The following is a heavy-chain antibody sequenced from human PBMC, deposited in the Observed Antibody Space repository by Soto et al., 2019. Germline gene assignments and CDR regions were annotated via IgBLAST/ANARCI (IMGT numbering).Heavy chain of an antibody. V-gene: IGHV1-3*01. CDR1: GYTFTSYA. CDR3: ARESYGDPYNWFDP. D-gene: IGHD4-17*01. CDR2: INAGNGNT. J-gene: IGHJ5*02. Sequence: QVQLVQSGAEVKKPGASVKVSCKASGYTFTSYAMHWVRQAPGQRLEWMGWINAGNGNTKYSQKFQGRVTITGDTSASTAYMELSSLRSEDTAVYYCARESYGDPYNWFDPWGQGTLVTVSS.